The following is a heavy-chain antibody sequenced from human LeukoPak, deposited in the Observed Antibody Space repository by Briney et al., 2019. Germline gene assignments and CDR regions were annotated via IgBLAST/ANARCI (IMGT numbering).Heavy chain of an antibody. CDR1: GFTLSDYY. Sequence: GGSLRLSCAASGFTLSDYYMAWIRQAPGKGLEWVSYISSSGSTIYYADSVKGRFTISRDNAKNSLYLQMNSLRAEDTAVYYCARDGAHHYDFWSGFLSPSAFDIWGQGTMVTVSS. V-gene: IGHV3-11*04. CDR2: ISSSGSTI. J-gene: IGHJ3*02. D-gene: IGHD3-3*01. CDR3: ARDGAHHYDFWSGFLSPSAFDI.